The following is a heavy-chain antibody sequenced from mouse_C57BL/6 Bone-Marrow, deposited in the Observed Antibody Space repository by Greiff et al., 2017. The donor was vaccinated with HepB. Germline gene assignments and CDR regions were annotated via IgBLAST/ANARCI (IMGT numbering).Heavy chain of an antibody. Sequence: VQLQQSGPGLVQPSQSLSITCTVSGFSLTSYGVHWVRQSPGKGLEWLGVIWRGGSTDYNAAFMSRLSITKDNSKSQVFFKMNSLQADDTAIYYCAGGNGAFCYAMDYWGQGTSVTVSS. CDR2: IWRGGST. J-gene: IGHJ4*01. D-gene: IGHD2-1*01. CDR1: GFSLTSYG. CDR3: AGGNGAFCYAMDY. V-gene: IGHV2-5*01.